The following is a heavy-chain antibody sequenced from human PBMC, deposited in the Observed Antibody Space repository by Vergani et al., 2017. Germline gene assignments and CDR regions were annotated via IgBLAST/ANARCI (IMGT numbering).Heavy chain of an antibody. CDR3: TTPTEWELRYYFDY. CDR1: GFTFSGSA. V-gene: IGHV3-73*01. Sequence: EVQLVESGGGLVQPGGSLKLSCAASGFTFSGSAMHWVRQASGKGLEWVGRIRSKANSYATAYAASVKGRFTISRDDSKNTAYLQMNSLKTEDTAVYYCTTPTEWELRYYFDYWGQGTLVTVSS. CDR2: IRSKANSYAT. J-gene: IGHJ4*02. D-gene: IGHD3-9*01.